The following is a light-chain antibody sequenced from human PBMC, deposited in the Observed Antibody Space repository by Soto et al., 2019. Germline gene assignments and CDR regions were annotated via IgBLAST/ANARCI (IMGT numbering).Light chain of an antibody. J-gene: IGKJ4*01. CDR2: DTS. Sequence: MTQYTSTLSASVGDRVTITCRARQSISSWLAWYQHKPGQTPRLLIYDTSTRATGVPARFSGSRSGPEFTLTINSLQSEDFAIYYCQPYNNWPLTFGGGTKVDIK. CDR1: QSISSW. V-gene: IGKV3-15*01. CDR3: QPYNNWPLT.